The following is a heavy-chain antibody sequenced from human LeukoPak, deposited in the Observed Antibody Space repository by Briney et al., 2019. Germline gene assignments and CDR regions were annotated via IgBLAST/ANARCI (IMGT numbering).Heavy chain of an antibody. CDR1: GGSISSSSYY. V-gene: IGHV4-39*01. CDR3: ARPSGYVV. D-gene: IGHD3-22*01. J-gene: IGHJ6*02. Sequence: SETLSLTCTVSGGSISSSSYYWGWIRQPPGKGLEWIGSIYYSGSSYYSPSLKRRITISIDTSKTQYSLKLSSVTAADTAVYYCARPSGYVVWGQATTVTASS. CDR2: IYYSGSS.